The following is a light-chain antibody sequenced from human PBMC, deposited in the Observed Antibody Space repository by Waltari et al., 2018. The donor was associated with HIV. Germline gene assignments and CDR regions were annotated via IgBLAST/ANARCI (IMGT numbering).Light chain of an antibody. V-gene: IGLV2-14*03. J-gene: IGLJ2*01. Sequence: HSAPTQPASMAGPLGPSITISCSGSSYDFDGLNYVSWYQQSPDKAPRRVIYDVSNRPSGVSGRFSGSKSGSAALLTISGLQPEDEADYYCCSYSSSGTVLFGGGTRLAVL. CDR1: SYDFDGLNY. CDR3: CSYSSSGTVL. CDR2: DVS.